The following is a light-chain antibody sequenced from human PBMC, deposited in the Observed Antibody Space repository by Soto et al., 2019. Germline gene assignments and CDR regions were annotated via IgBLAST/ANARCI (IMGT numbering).Light chain of an antibody. J-gene: IGLJ1*01. CDR3: SSYTSSDTPYV. CDR2: VVS. Sequence: QSALTQPASVSGSPGQSITISCTGTSRDVGGFNYVSWYQQHPDKAPKLIIYVVSNRPSGVSNRFSGSKSGNTASLTISGLHAEDEADYYCSSYTSSDTPYVFGTGTKVTVL. CDR1: SRDVGGFNY. V-gene: IGLV2-14*01.